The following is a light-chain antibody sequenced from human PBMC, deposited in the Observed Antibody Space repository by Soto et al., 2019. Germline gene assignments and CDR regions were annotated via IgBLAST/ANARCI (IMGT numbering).Light chain of an antibody. J-gene: IGKJ1*01. V-gene: IGKV1-5*03. CDR1: QSISSW. Sequence: DIQMSQSPSTLSASVGDRVTITCRASQSISSWLAWYQQKPGKAPKLLFYKSSSLESGAPSRFSGSGCRTEFTLTISSLQPDDFVTYCCQQYNSYRWTFGQGTKVDIK. CDR3: QQYNSYRWT. CDR2: KSS.